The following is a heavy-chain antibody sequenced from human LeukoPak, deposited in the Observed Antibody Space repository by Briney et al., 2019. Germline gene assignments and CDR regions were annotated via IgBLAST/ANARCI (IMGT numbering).Heavy chain of an antibody. V-gene: IGHV1-2*02. J-gene: IGHJ1*01. CDR2: INPNSGGT. Sequence: GASVKVSCKASRYTFTGYCIHWVRQAPGQGLEWMGWINPNSGGTNYAQKFQGRVTMTRDTSINTAYMELSRLRSDDTAVYYCARAVAAAGTGAEYLQHWGQGTLVTVSS. D-gene: IGHD6-13*01. CDR3: ARAVAAAGTGAEYLQH. CDR1: RYTFTGYC.